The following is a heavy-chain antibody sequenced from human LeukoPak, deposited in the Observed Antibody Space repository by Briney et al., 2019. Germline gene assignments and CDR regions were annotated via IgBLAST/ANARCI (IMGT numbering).Heavy chain of an antibody. CDR2: IYYSGST. D-gene: IGHD2-15*01. Sequence: SETLSLTCTVSGGSISSYYWSWIRQPPGKGLEWIGYIYYSGSTNYNPSLKSRVTISVDTSKNQFSLELSSVTAADTAVYYCARDRLTKYQRYCSGGSCYSRGMELAYWGQGTLVTVSS. V-gene: IGHV4-59*01. CDR1: GGSISSYY. J-gene: IGHJ4*02. CDR3: ARDRLTKYQRYCSGGSCYSRGMELAY.